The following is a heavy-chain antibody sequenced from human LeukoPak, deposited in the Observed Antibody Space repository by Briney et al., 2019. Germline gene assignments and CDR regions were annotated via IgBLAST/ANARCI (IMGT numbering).Heavy chain of an antibody. CDR2: IFYRSRWSD. CDR1: GDSVPSNGAA. D-gene: IGHD2-15*01. CDR3: ARARYCSGGSCYLGMDV. J-gene: IGHJ6*02. V-gene: IGHV6-1*01. Sequence: SQTLSLTCAVSGDSVPSNGAAWTWIRQSPSRGLEWLGRIFYRSRWSDDYAPSVKSRITINPDTSKNQFSLHLNSVTPEDTAVYYCARARYCSGGSCYLGMDVWGQGTTVTVSS.